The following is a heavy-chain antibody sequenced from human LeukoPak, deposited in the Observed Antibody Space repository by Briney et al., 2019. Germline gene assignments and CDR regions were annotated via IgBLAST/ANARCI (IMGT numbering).Heavy chain of an antibody. CDR1: GYSISSGYY. CDR3: ARHRYLANYDSSGYSYYYYMDV. D-gene: IGHD3-22*01. V-gene: IGHV4-38-2*02. Sequence: SETLSLTCTISGYSISSGYYWGWIRQPPGKGLEWIGSMYHSGSTYYNPSLKSRVTISVDTSKNQFSLKLSSVTAADTAVYYCARHRYLANYDSSGYSYYYYMDVWGKGTTVTVSS. CDR2: MYHSGST. J-gene: IGHJ6*03.